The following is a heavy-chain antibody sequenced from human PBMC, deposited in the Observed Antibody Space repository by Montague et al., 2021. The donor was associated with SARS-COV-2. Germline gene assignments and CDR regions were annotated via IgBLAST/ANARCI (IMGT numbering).Heavy chain of an antibody. Sequence: SLRLSCAASGFVFDDFAMHWVRQVPGKGLEWVSGISWNSADIGYADSVKGRFTISRDNAKSFLSLQMNSLRTEDTALYYCAKGLPLSVTGSHSLDVWGQGTTVTVSS. J-gene: IGHJ6*02. CDR1: GFVFDDFA. CDR3: AKGLPLSVTGSHSLDV. V-gene: IGHV3-9*01. CDR2: ISWNSADI. D-gene: IGHD6-19*01.